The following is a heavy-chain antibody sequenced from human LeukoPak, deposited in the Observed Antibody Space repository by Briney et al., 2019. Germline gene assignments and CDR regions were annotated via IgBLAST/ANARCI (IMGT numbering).Heavy chain of an antibody. J-gene: IGHJ3*02. V-gene: IGHV3-11*04. Sequence: PGGSLRLSCAASGFTFSDYYMSWIRQAPGKGLEWVSYISRSGSTIYYADSVKGRFTISRDNAKNSLYLQMNSLRAEDTAVYYCAGDVGVVKAFEIWGQGTMAAVSS. CDR2: ISRSGSTI. CDR1: GFTFSDYY. CDR3: AGDVGVVKAFEI. D-gene: IGHD3-3*01.